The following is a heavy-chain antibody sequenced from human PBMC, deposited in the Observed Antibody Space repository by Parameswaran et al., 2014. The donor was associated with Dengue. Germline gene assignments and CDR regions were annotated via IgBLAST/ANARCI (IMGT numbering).Heavy chain of an antibody. J-gene: IGHJ6*02. D-gene: IGHD3-22*01. V-gene: IGHV1-2*02. CDR3: ARDRGLGYYDSSGYYALYYYYYGMDV. Sequence: WVRQAPGQGLEWMGWINPNSGGTNYAQKFQGRVTMTRDTSISTAYMELSRLRSDDTAVYYCARDRGLGYYDSSGYYALYYYYYGMDVWGQGTTVTVSS. CDR2: INPNSGGT.